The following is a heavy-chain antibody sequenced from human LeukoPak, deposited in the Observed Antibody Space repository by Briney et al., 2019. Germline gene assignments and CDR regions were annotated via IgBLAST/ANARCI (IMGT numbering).Heavy chain of an antibody. Sequence: SETLSLTCTVSGGSIRSYYWSWIRQPPGKGLEWIGYIYYSGSTNYNPSLKSRVTISVDTSKNQFSLKLSSVTAADTAVYYCARDSSGYPAPYNWFDPWGEGTLVTVSS. J-gene: IGHJ5*02. CDR3: ARDSSGYPAPYNWFDP. CDR2: IYYSGST. D-gene: IGHD3-22*01. CDR1: GGSIRSYY. V-gene: IGHV4-59*01.